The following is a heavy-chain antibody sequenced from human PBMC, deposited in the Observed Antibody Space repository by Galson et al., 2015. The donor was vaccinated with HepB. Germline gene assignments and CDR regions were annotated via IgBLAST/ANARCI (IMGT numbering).Heavy chain of an antibody. D-gene: IGHD6-19*01. Sequence: SVKVSCKASGYTFTSYYMHWVRQAPGQGLEWMGIINPSGGSTSYAQKLQGRVTMTRDTSTSTVYMELSSLRSEDTAVYYCARSLPISSGWQDFDYWGQGTLVTVSS. V-gene: IGHV1-46*04. J-gene: IGHJ4*02. CDR3: ARSLPISSGWQDFDY. CDR2: INPSGGST. CDR1: GYTFTSYY.